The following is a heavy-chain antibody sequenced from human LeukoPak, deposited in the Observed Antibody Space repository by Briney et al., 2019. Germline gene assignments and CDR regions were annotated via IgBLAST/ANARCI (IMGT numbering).Heavy chain of an antibody. CDR1: GFTFSSYS. V-gene: IGHV3-23*01. D-gene: IGHD5-12*01. Sequence: GGSLRLSCAASGFTFSSYSMNWVRQAPGKGLEWVSAISGSGGSTYYADSVKGRFTISRDNSKNTLYLQMNSLRAEDTAVYYCAKDWVHGSSGYDEYFQHWGQGTLVTVSS. J-gene: IGHJ1*01. CDR2: ISGSGGST. CDR3: AKDWVHGSSGYDEYFQH.